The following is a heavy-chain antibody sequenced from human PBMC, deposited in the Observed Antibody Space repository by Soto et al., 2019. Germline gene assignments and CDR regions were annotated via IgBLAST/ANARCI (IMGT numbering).Heavy chain of an antibody. D-gene: IGHD6-19*01. CDR3: ARDLIGVAGTSDY. CDR1: GYTFTGYY. Sequence: EASVKVSCKASGYTFTGYYMHWVRQAPGQGLEWMGWINPNSGGTNYAQKFQGRVTMTRDTSISTAYMELSRLRSDDTAVYYCARDLIGVAGTSDYWGQGTLVTVSS. J-gene: IGHJ4*02. V-gene: IGHV1-2*02. CDR2: INPNSGGT.